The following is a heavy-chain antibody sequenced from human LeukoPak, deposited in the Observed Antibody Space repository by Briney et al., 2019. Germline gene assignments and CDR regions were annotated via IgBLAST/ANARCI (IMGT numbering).Heavy chain of an antibody. CDR3: ARGAAGLTIDY. V-gene: IGHV1-3*03. D-gene: IGHD6-13*01. Sequence: ASVKVSCKASGGTFSSYAISWVRQAPGQGLEWMGWINAGNGNTKYSQEFQGRVTITRDTSASTAYMELSSLRSEDMAVYYCARGAAGLTIDYWGQGTLVTVSS. J-gene: IGHJ4*02. CDR1: GGTFSSYA. CDR2: INAGNGNT.